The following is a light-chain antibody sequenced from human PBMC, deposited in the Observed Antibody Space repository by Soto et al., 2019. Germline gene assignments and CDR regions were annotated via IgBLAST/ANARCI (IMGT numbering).Light chain of an antibody. CDR2: SNN. CDR3: AAWDNSLNGHYV. CDR1: RSNIGSNT. J-gene: IGLJ1*01. Sequence: QSVLTQPPSASGTPGQRVTISCSGSRSNIGSNTVNWYQQLPGTAPKLLIYSNNQRPSGVPDRFSGSKSGTSASLAISGLQSEDEADYYCAAWDNSLNGHYVFGTGTQLTVL. V-gene: IGLV1-44*01.